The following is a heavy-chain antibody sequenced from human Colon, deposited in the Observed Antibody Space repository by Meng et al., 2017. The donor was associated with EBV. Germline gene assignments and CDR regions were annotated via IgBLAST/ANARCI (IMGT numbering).Heavy chain of an antibody. CDR3: VISSHN. J-gene: IGHJ4*02. D-gene: IGHD3-3*02. V-gene: IGHV4-39*07. CDR1: CGSITRSSSS. CDR2: IYYRGST. Sequence: QLPLRGSCPGRVKPSATLTLTCTISCGSITRSSSSWGWVRKPPGKGLEWIGSIYYRGSTNYNPSLKSRISMSVDMSKNQFSLKVNSVTAADTAIYYCVISSHNWGQGTLVTVSS.